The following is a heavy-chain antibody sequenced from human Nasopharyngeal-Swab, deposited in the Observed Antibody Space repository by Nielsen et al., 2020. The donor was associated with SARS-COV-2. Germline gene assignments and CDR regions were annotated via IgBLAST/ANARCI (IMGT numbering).Heavy chain of an antibody. V-gene: IGHV6-1*01. CDR2: TYYGSKWYN. CDR3: ARGFLQTGFDY. Sequence: SQTLSLTCAISGDSVSSNNVGWNWIRQSPSRGLEWLGRTYYGSKWYNHYAPSVKCRVTIKPDTSKNQFSLQMDSVTPEDSAVYYCARGFLQTGFDYWGQGTLVTVSS. D-gene: IGHD3-9*01. CDR1: GDSVSSNNVG. J-gene: IGHJ4*02.